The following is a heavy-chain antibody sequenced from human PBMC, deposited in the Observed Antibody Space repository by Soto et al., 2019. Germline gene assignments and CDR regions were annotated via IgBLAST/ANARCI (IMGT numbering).Heavy chain of an antibody. V-gene: IGHV4-39*01. J-gene: IGHJ4*02. CDR3: ARHESERGYSGYVIDY. CDR1: GGSISSSSYY. CDR2: IYYSGST. D-gene: IGHD5-12*01. Sequence: ASETLSLTCTVSGGSISSSSYYWGWIRQPPGKGLEWIGSIYYSGSTYYNPSLKSRVTISVDTSKNQFSLKLSSVTAADTAVYYCARHESERGYSGYVIDYWGQGTLVTVSS.